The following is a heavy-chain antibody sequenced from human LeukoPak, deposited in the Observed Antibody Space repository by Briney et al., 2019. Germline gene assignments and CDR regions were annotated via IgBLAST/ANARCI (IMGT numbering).Heavy chain of an antibody. CDR3: AKDPYGSGSYRFDY. D-gene: IGHD3-10*01. Sequence: GGSLRLSCAASGFTFSSYAMSWVRQAPGKGLEWVSAISGGAAGTYYADSVKGRFTISRDNSKNTLYLQMNSLRAEDTAVYYCAKDPYGSGSYRFDYWGQGTLVTVSS. CDR2: ISGGAAGT. J-gene: IGHJ4*02. V-gene: IGHV3-23*01. CDR1: GFTFSSYA.